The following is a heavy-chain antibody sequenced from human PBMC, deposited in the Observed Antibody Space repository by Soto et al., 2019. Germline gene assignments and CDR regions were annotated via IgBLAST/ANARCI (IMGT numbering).Heavy chain of an antibody. Sequence: GASVKVSCKASGYTFTSYGISWVRQAPGQGLEWMGWISVYNGNTNYAQKLQGRVTMTTDTSTSTAYMELRSLRSDDTAVYYCARDIAPYYDFWSGYYRKYYYYYYMDVWGKGTTVTVSS. V-gene: IGHV1-18*01. CDR2: ISVYNGNT. J-gene: IGHJ6*03. CDR3: ARDIAPYYDFWSGYYRKYYYYYYMDV. CDR1: GYTFTSYG. D-gene: IGHD3-3*01.